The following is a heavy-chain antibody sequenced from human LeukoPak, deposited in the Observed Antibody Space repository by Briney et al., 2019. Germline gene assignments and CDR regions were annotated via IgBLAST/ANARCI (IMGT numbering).Heavy chain of an antibody. CDR3: AKDRRPSLLRDVYYFDY. D-gene: IGHD2-15*01. CDR2: ISYDGANK. Sequence: GTSLRLSCAASGFTFSTYGMHWVRQAPGKGLEWVAVISYDGANKYNADSVKGRFTISRDNSKNTLYLQMNSLRTDDTAVYFCAKDRRPSLLRDVYYFDYWGQGTLVTVSS. V-gene: IGHV3-30*18. J-gene: IGHJ4*02. CDR1: GFTFSTYG.